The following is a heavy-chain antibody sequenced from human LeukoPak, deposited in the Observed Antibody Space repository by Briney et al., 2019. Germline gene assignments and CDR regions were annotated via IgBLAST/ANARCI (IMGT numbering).Heavy chain of an antibody. CDR3: SETDYSSGWYSG. Sequence: GGSLRLSCAASEFTFDNYAMSWVRQAPGKGLEWVSSISSSSYIYYADSVKGRFTISRDNAKNSLYLQMNSLRAEDTAVYYCSETDYSSGWYSGWGQGTLVTVSS. J-gene: IGHJ4*02. CDR2: ISSSSYI. D-gene: IGHD6-19*01. V-gene: IGHV3-21*01. CDR1: EFTFDNYA.